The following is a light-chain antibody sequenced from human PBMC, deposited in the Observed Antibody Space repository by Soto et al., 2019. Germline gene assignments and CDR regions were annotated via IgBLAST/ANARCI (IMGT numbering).Light chain of an antibody. Sequence: DIQMTQSPSTLSASIGDRVTITCRASQTIDKWLAWYQQKPGKVPRLLIYEASNLQSGVPSRFSGSGSGTEFNLTIRSVKPDDFASYYCQLYNRYPYTFCEGTKLEIK. J-gene: IGKJ2*01. CDR1: QTIDKW. CDR2: EAS. CDR3: QLYNRYPYT. V-gene: IGKV1-5*03.